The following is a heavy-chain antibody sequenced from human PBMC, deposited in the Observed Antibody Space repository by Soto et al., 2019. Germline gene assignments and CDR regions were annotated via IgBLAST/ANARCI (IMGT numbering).Heavy chain of an antibody. J-gene: IGHJ3*02. V-gene: IGHV4-59*01. CDR2: IYYSGST. CDR1: GGSISSYY. D-gene: IGHD2-2*01. CDR3: AIPSWDDAFDI. Sequence: SETLSLTCTVSGGSISSYYWSWIRQPPGKGLEWIGYIYYSGSTNYNPSLKSRVTISVDTSKNQFSLKLSSVTAADTAVYYCAIPSWDDAFDIWGQGTMVTVSS.